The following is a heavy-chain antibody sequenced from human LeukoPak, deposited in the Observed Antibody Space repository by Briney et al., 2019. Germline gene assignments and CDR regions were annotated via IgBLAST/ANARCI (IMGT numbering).Heavy chain of an antibody. Sequence: GGSLRLSCAASGFTFSSCGMSWVRQTPGKGLEWVSGISGSGGRTYQADSVKGRFTISRDNSKNTLYLQMNSLRAEDTAVYYCARDPRVAVAGLFDYWGQGTLVTVSS. J-gene: IGHJ4*02. CDR3: ARDPRVAVAGLFDY. D-gene: IGHD6-19*01. CDR2: ISGSGGRT. V-gene: IGHV3-23*01. CDR1: GFTFSSCG.